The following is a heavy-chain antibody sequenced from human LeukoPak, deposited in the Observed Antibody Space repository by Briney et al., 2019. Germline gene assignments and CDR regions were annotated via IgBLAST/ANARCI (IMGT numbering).Heavy chain of an antibody. CDR2: VYYGGSP. D-gene: IGHD5-12*01. V-gene: IGHV4-61*05. CDR3: ARREASGYDSYVWFFDL. J-gene: IGHJ2*01. Sequence: PSETLSLTCTVSDGSISSSSYYWSWIRQPPGKTLEWIGYVYYGGSPKYNPSLNSRVTMSIDTSKDQFSLELRSVTAADTAVYYCARREASGYDSYVWFFDLWGRGTQVTVSS. CDR1: DGSISSSSYY.